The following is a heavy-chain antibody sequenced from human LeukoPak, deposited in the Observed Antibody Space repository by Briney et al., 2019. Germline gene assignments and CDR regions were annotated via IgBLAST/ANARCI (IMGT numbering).Heavy chain of an antibody. Sequence: SETLSLTCTVSGGSISNYFWSWIRQPPGKGLECIGYIYYSDSTNYNPSHKSRVTVSVDTSKNQFSLKLSSVTAADTAVYYCARGRRIRITMVRGTYYFDYWGQGTLVTVSS. CDR2: IYYSDST. CDR1: GGSISNYF. J-gene: IGHJ4*02. V-gene: IGHV4-59*12. D-gene: IGHD3-10*01. CDR3: ARGRRIRITMVRGTYYFDY.